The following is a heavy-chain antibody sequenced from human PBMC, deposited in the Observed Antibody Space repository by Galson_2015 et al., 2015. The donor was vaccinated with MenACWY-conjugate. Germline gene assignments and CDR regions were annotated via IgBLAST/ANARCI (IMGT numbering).Heavy chain of an antibody. CDR3: ARGTTPYHFDN. V-gene: IGHV3-53*01. J-gene: IGHJ4*02. CDR2: IYTRDSA. CDR1: AFTVSSDY. Sequence: SLRLSCAASAFTVSSDYMSWVRQAPGKGLEWISVIYTRDSAYYADSVKGRFTISRDNSKNTLFLQMNSLRAEDTAVYYCARGTTPYHFDNWGQGTLATVSA. D-gene: IGHD1-1*01.